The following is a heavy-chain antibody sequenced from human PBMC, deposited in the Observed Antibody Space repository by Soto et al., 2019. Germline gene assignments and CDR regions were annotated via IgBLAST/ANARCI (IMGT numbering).Heavy chain of an antibody. D-gene: IGHD1-1*01. Sequence: QVHLVQSGAEVKKPGASVKVSCKASGYTFTSYGITWVRQAPGQGLEWTGWISAHNGNTDYAQKLQGRVIVTRDTSTSPAYMELRSLRSDDTAVYYCARGRYGDYWGQGARVTVSS. J-gene: IGHJ4*02. CDR2: ISAHNGNT. CDR1: GYTFTSYG. CDR3: ARGRYGDY. V-gene: IGHV1-18*01.